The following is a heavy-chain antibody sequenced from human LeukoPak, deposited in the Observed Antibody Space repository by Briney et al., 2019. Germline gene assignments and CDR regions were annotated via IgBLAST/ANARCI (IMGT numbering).Heavy chain of an antibody. CDR1: GYTFTSYD. D-gene: IGHD3-22*01. V-gene: IGHV1-8*01. J-gene: IGHJ4*02. CDR2: MNPNSGNT. Sequence: GASVKVSCKASGYTFTSYDINWVRQAPGQGLEWMGWMNPNSGNTNYAQKLQGRVTMTRNTSITTAYMELSTLRSDDTAVYYCARGPYDYDSSGYLFDYWGQGTLVSVSS. CDR3: ARGPYDYDSSGYLFDY.